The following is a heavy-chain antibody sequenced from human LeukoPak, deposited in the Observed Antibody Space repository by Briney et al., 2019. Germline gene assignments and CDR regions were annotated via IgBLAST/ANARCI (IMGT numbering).Heavy chain of an antibody. CDR3: ARDRKQWLPRFDY. V-gene: IGHV4-34*01. Sequence: PSETLSLTCAVPGGSFSGYYWSWIRQPPGKGLEWIGEINHSGGTNYNPSLKSRVTISVDTSKNQFSLKLSSVTAADTAVYYCARDRKQWLPRFDYWGQGTLVTVSS. J-gene: IGHJ4*02. CDR1: GGSFSGYY. CDR2: INHSGGT. D-gene: IGHD6-19*01.